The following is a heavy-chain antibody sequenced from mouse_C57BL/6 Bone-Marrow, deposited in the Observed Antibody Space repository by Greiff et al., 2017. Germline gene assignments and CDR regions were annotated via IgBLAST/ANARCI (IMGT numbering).Heavy chain of an antibody. CDR2: INPNNGGT. CDR1: GYTFTDYN. V-gene: IGHV1-18*01. Sequence: EVQLQQSGPELVKPGASVKIPCKASGYTFTDYNMDWVKQSHGKSLEWIGDINPNNGGTIYNQKFKGKATLTVDKSSSTAYMELRSLTSEDTAVYYCARKGPIWLDWYFDVGGRGTTVTVSA. CDR3: ARKGPIWLDWYFDV. D-gene: IGHD2-2*01. J-gene: IGHJ1*03.